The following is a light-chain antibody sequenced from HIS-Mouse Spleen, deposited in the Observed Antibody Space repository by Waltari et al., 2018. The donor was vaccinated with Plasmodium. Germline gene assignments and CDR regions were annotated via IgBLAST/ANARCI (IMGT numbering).Light chain of an antibody. CDR2: DVS. Sequence: QSALTQPASVSGPPGQSFTSSCTGTSSDVGGYNYVPWYQQHPGKAPKLMIYDVSNRPSGVSNRFSGSKSGNTASLTISGLQAEDEADYYCSSYTSSSTVVFGGGTKLTVL. CDR1: SSDVGGYNY. V-gene: IGLV2-14*03. J-gene: IGLJ2*01. CDR3: SSYTSSSTVV.